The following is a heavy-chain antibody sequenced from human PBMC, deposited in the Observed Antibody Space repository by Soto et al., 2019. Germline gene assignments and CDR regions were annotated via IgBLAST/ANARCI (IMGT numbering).Heavy chain of an antibody. CDR3: TTTLGYCSTSCP. CDR1: GFTFSSYA. V-gene: IGHV3-23*01. J-gene: IGHJ5*02. Sequence: PGGSLRLSCAASGFTFSSYAMSWVRQAPGKGLEWVSGISGSGVSTYYADSVKGRFIISRDNSKNTLYLQMNSLKTEDTAVYYCTTTLGYCSTSCPWGQGSLVTVSS. CDR2: ISGSGVST. D-gene: IGHD2-2*01.